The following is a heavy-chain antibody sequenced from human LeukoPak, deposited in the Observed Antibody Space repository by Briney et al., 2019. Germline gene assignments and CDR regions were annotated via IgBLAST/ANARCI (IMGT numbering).Heavy chain of an antibody. J-gene: IGHJ3*02. Sequence: SVKVSCKASGGTFNSYAIRGVRQAPGQGREGMGGIIPIFGTANYAQKFQGRVTITADESTRTAYMELSSLRSEDTAVYYCASGSKLGTFDFDAFDNCGQGTMVTVSS. CDR1: GGTFNSYA. D-gene: IGHD7-27*01. CDR3: ASGSKLGTFDFDAFDN. CDR2: IIPIFGTA. V-gene: IGHV1-69*13.